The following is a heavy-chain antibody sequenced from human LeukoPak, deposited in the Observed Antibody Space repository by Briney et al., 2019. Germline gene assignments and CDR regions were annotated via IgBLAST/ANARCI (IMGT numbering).Heavy chain of an antibody. Sequence: GASVKVSCKASGYTFTSYGISWVRQAPGQGLEWMGWISAYNGNTNYAQKLQGRVTMTTDTSTSTAYMELRSLRSDDTAVYYCAGDAVPAAIVAEYFQHWGQGTLVTVSS. V-gene: IGHV1-18*01. D-gene: IGHD2-2*01. CDR1: GYTFTSYG. CDR2: ISAYNGNT. J-gene: IGHJ1*01. CDR3: AGDAVPAAIVAEYFQH.